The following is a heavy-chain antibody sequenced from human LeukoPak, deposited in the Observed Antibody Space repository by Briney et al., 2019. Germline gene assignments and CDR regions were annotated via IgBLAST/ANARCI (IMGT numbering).Heavy chain of an antibody. CDR1: GYTFTTYA. CDR2: ISAYNDNI. Sequence: GASVKVSCKASGYTFTTYAITWVRQAPGQGLEWMGWISAYNDNINYAQKLQGRVTMTTDTSTSTAFMELKSLRSDDSAVYYCAAGRAPGTFWLDYWGQGTLVTVSS. CDR3: AAGRAPGTFWLDY. J-gene: IGHJ4*02. D-gene: IGHD6-13*01. V-gene: IGHV1-18*01.